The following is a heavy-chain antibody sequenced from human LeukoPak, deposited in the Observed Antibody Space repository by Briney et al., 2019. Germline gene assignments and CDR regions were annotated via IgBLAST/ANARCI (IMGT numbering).Heavy chain of an antibody. D-gene: IGHD1-1*01. J-gene: IGHJ5*02. CDR3: ARALPGAATAHNWFDP. V-gene: IGHV1-18*01. Sequence: ASVKVSCKASGYTFTSYAMNWVRQAPGQGLEWMGWISGFNGATNYAQKFQGRVTMTLDTSTNTTYMDLRTVTPDDTAIYYCARALPGAATAHNWFDPWGQGTLVTVSS. CDR1: GYTFTSYA. CDR2: ISGFNGAT.